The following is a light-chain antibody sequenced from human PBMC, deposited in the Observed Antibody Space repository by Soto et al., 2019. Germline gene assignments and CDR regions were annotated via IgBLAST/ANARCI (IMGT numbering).Light chain of an antibody. V-gene: IGLV2-14*01. J-gene: IGLJ3*02. CDR3: SSYTNTNTWV. Sequence: QSALTQPASVSGSPGQSITIPCTGTTSVSWYQQHAGKAPKLIIYDVSNRPSGVSNRFSGSKSDNTASLTISGLQAEDEADYYCSSYTNTNTWVFGGGTKLTVL. CDR1: TS. CDR2: DVS.